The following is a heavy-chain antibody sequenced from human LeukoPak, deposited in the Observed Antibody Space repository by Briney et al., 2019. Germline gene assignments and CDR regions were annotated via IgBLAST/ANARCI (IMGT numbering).Heavy chain of an antibody. D-gene: IGHD2-21*02. CDR2: INHSGST. J-gene: IGHJ3*02. CDR3: GRGYRGVLPSAIPPQACDM. V-gene: IGHV4-34*01. Sequence: PSETLSLTCAVYGWSFSGYYWSWIRQPPGKGLEWIGEINHSGSTNYNPTRKSRVTISVGKFKNQFPLKLSSVTAADTAVYYCGRGYRGVLPSAIPPQACDMWGRGTMVSVST. CDR1: GWSFSGYY.